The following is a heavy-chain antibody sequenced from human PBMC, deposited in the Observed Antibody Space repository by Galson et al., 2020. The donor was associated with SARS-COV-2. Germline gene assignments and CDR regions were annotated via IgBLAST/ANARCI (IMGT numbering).Heavy chain of an antibody. J-gene: IGHJ4*02. CDR2: IISVGSST. D-gene: IGHD6-19*01. V-gene: IGHV3-74*01. CDR1: AFTFSSSC. Sequence: TGGSLRLSCAASAFTFSSSCMHWVRQPPGTVLVWVSRIISVGSSTSYADSVKDRFTISRNNAKNTRYLEMNRLRAEETAVYYCARGGTGSGRKYYFDYWGQGTLVTVSS. CDR3: ARGGTGSGRKYYFDY.